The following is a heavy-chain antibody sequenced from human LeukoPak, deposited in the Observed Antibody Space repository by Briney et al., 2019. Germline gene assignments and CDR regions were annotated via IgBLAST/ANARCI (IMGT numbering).Heavy chain of an antibody. CDR1: GYSISSDYY. V-gene: IGHV4-61*01. Sequence: PSETLSLTCTVSGYSISSDYYWSWIRQPPGKGLEWIGYIYYSGSTNYNPSLKSRVTISVDTSKNQFSLKLSSVTAADTAVYYCAREGGGSYYYYMDVWGKGTTVIISS. J-gene: IGHJ6*03. D-gene: IGHD1-26*01. CDR3: AREGGGSYYYYMDV. CDR2: IYYSGST.